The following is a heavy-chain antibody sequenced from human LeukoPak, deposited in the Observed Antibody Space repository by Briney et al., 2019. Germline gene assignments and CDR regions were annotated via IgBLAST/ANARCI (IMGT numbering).Heavy chain of an antibody. Sequence: PSETLSLTCAVYGGSFSGYYWSWIRQPPGKGLEWIGEINHSGSTNYNPSLKSRVTISVDTSKNQFSLKLSSVTAADTAVYYCARGRVDDFWSGYYTGAFDTWGQGTMVTVSS. V-gene: IGHV4-34*01. CDR1: GGSFSGYY. CDR2: INHSGST. CDR3: ARGRVDDFWSGYYTGAFDT. J-gene: IGHJ3*02. D-gene: IGHD3-3*01.